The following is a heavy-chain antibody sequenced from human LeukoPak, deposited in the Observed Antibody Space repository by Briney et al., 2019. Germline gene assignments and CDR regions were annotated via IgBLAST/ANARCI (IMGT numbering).Heavy chain of an antibody. CDR1: GGSISSHY. V-gene: IGHV4-59*11. Sequence: SETLSLTCTVSGGSISSHYWSWIRQPPGKGLEWIGYIYYSGSTNYNPSLKSRVTISVDTSKNQFSLKQSSVTAADTAVYYCAAGRIAVYFDYWGQGTLVTVSS. CDR3: AAGRIAVYFDY. D-gene: IGHD6-19*01. CDR2: IYYSGST. J-gene: IGHJ4*02.